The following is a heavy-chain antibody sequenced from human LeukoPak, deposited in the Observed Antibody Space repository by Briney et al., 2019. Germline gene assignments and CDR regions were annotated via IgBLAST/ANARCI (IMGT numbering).Heavy chain of an antibody. CDR2: FSGSGGST. J-gene: IGHJ4*02. CDR1: GFSFSRYA. CDR3: AKGYCSSTSCPSDY. V-gene: IGHV3-23*01. Sequence: GGSLRLSCAAPGFSFSRYAMSWVRQAPGRGLEWVSGFSGSGGSTYYADSVKGRFTISRDNYKNTLYLQMNSLRAEDTAVYYCAKGYCSSTSCPSDYWGQGTLVTVSS. D-gene: IGHD2-2*01.